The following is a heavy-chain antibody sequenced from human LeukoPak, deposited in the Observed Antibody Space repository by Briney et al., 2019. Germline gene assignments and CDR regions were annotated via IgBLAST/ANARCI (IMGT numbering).Heavy chain of an antibody. V-gene: IGHV6-1*01. CDR3: TRSDCSSGRCPGFDN. D-gene: IGHD6-19*01. Sequence: SQTLSLTCAISGDSVSSNSVTWNWIRQSPSRGLGWLGRTYYRSKWFINYAPSVKSRIIINPDTPKNQVSLQLNSVTPEDTAVYYCTRSDCSSGRCPGFDNWGQGTLVTVSS. CDR2: TYYRSKWFI. CDR1: GDSVSSNSVT. J-gene: IGHJ4*02.